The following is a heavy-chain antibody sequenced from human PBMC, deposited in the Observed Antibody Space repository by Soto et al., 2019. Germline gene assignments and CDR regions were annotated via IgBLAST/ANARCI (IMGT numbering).Heavy chain of an antibody. CDR1: GFTVSSNY. CDR2: IYSGGST. V-gene: IGHV3-53*02. D-gene: IGHD6-13*01. Sequence: EVPLVETGGGLIQPGGSLRLSCAASGFTVSSNYMSWVRQAPGKGLEWVSVIYSGGSTYYADSVKGRFTISRDNSKNTLYLQMNSLRAEDTAVYYCARDRSAAAAEYYYGMDVWGQGTTVTVSS. CDR3: ARDRSAAAAEYYYGMDV. J-gene: IGHJ6*02.